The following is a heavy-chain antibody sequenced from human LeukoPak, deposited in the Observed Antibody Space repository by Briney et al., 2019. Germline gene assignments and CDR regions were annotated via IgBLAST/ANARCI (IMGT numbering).Heavy chain of an antibody. J-gene: IGHJ4*02. CDR1: GLTFSSYE. D-gene: IGHD4-17*01. CDR2: ISSSGSTI. V-gene: IGHV3-48*03. CDR3: AREYGNYRDY. Sequence: GGSLRLSCAASGLTFSSYEMHWVRQAPGKGLEWVSHISSSGSTIYYADFVKGRFTISRDNAKNSLYLQMNSLRAEDTALYYCAREYGNYRDYWGQGTLVIVSS.